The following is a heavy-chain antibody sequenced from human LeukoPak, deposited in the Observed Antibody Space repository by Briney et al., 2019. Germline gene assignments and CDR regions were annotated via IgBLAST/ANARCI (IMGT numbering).Heavy chain of an antibody. D-gene: IGHD3-16*01. CDR2: ITANGGST. CDR3: ARLNGPAITTFGGVTWFDP. Sequence: GGSLRLSCVASGFSLSSYGMSWVRQAPGNGLEGVSAITANGGSTYYAGSVQGRFTISKDNSKDTLYLQMNSLRAEDTAIYYCARLNGPAITTFGGVTWFDPWGQGTLVTVSS. V-gene: IGHV3-23*01. J-gene: IGHJ5*02. CDR1: GFSLSSYG.